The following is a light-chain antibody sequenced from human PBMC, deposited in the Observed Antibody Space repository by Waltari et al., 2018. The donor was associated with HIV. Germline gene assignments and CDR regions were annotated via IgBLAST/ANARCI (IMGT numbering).Light chain of an antibody. Sequence: QSALTQPASVSGSPGQSITISCTGTSSAVGSYNLVSWYQQHPGKAPKLMIYEVTKRPPGVSNRFSGSKSGNTASLTISGLQAEDEADYYCNSYATGSAWVFGGGTKLTVL. CDR1: SSAVGSYNL. V-gene: IGLV2-23*02. CDR2: EVT. J-gene: IGLJ3*02. CDR3: NSYATGSAWV.